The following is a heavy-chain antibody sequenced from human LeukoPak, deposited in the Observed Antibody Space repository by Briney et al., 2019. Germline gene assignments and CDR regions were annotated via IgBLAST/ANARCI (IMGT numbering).Heavy chain of an antibody. CDR1: GFTFSSYA. V-gene: IGHV3-23*01. Sequence: PGGSLRLSCAASGFTFSSYAMSWVRQAPGKGLEWVSAISGSGGSTYYADSVRGRFTISRDNSKNTLYLQMNSLRAEDTAVYYCAKDNSSPVYEFDYWGQGTLVTVFS. CDR2: ISGSGGST. CDR3: AKDNSSPVYEFDY. D-gene: IGHD3-16*01. J-gene: IGHJ4*02.